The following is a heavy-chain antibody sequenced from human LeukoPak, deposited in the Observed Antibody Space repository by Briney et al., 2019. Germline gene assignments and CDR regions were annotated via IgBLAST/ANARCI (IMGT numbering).Heavy chain of an antibody. CDR2: IIPIFGTA. CDR1: GGTFSSYA. CDR3: AREAKLDPSYYYYYMDV. D-gene: IGHD1-1*01. Sequence: SVKVSRKASGGTFSSYAISWVRQAPGQGLEWMGRIIPIFGTANYAQKFQGRVTITTDESTSTAYMELSSLRSEDTAVYYCAREAKLDPSYYYYYMDVWGKGTTVTVSS. J-gene: IGHJ6*03. V-gene: IGHV1-69*05.